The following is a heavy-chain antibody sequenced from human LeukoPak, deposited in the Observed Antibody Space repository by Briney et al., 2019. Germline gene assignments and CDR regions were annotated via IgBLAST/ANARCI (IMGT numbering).Heavy chain of an antibody. CDR3: ARDRDIVVVPAAMAFDY. CDR2: ISAYNGNT. V-gene: IGHV1-18*01. CDR1: GGTFSSYA. D-gene: IGHD2-2*01. J-gene: IGHJ4*02. Sequence: GASVKVSCKASGGTFSSYAISWVRQAPGQGLEWMGWISAYNGNTNYAQKLQGRVTMTTDTSTSTAYMELRSLRSDDTAVYYCARDRDIVVVPAAMAFDYWGQGTLVTVSS.